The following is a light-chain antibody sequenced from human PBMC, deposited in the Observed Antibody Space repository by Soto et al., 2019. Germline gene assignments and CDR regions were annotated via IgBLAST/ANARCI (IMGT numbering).Light chain of an antibody. V-gene: IGLV2-14*01. CDR3: FSYTTSSTLV. CDR1: SSDVGGYNY. J-gene: IGLJ3*02. Sequence: QSALTQPASVSGSPGQSITISCTGTSSDVGGYNYVYWYQQHPAKAPQLMIYEVSNRPSGVSHRFSGSKSGNTASLTISGLQAEDEADYYCFSYTTSSTLVFGGGTKLTVL. CDR2: EVS.